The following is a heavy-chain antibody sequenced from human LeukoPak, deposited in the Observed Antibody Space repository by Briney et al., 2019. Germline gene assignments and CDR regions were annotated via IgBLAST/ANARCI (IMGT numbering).Heavy chain of an antibody. CDR1: GGSISSSSYY. D-gene: IGHD1-1*01. J-gene: IGHJ6*03. CDR3: ARTGSGTTTFYHYYYMDV. V-gene: IGHV4-39*01. CDR2: IYYSGST. Sequence: SETLSLTCTVSGGSISSSSYYWGWIRQPPGKGLEWIGSIYYSGSTYYNPSLKSRVTISVDTSKNQFSLKLSSVTAADTAVYYCARTGSGTTTFYHYYYMDVWGKGTTVTISS.